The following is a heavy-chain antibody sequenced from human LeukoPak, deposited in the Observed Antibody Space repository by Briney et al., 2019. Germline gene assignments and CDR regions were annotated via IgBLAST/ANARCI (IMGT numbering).Heavy chain of an antibody. CDR1: GGSISSYY. CDR2: IYYSGST. CDR3: ATLRSRGATTLRAFDI. V-gene: IGHV4-59*01. Sequence: PSETLSLTCTVSGGSISSYYWSWIRQPPGKGLEWIGYIYYSGSTNYNPSLKSRVTISVDTSKNQFSLKLSSVTAEDTAVYYCATLRSRGATTLRAFDIWGQGTMVTVSS. D-gene: IGHD1-26*01. J-gene: IGHJ3*02.